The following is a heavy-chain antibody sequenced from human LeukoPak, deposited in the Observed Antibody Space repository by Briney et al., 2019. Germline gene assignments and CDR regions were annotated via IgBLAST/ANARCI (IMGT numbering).Heavy chain of an antibody. Sequence: PGGSLRLSCAASGFTFDDYAMHWVRQAPGKGLEWVSLISGDGCSTYYADSVKGRFTISRDNSKNSLYLQMNSLRTEDTALYHCAKDRGWYDYWGQGTLVTVSS. CDR1: GFTFDDYA. D-gene: IGHD6-19*01. V-gene: IGHV3-43*02. J-gene: IGHJ4*02. CDR2: ISGDGCST. CDR3: AKDRGWYDY.